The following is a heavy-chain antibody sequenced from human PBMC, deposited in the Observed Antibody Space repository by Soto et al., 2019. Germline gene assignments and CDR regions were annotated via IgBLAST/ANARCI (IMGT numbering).Heavy chain of an antibody. V-gene: IGHV1-18*04. D-gene: IGHD3-10*01. CDR2: ISAYNGDT. Sequence: ATVKVSCKASGYRFTTHGISWVRRAPGHGLEWMGWISAYNGDTHYVQRFQGRLTMTTDTSTSTAYMELRSLTSDDTAVYYCARDRYAYGSGYTVGVWGQGTMVTVSS. CDR1: GYRFTTHG. CDR3: ARDRYAYGSGYTVGV. J-gene: IGHJ3*01.